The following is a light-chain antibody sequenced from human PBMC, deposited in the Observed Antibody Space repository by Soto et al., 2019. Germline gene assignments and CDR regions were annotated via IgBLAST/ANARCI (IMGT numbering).Light chain of an antibody. J-gene: IGKJ1*01. Sequence: MTQSPSTLSASVGDRVTIACRASQNISTWLAWYQQKPGKAPXXLVYKASSLETGVPSRFSGSGSGTDFTLTINSLQPEDFATDYCQQYNSQWTFGPGTKVDI. CDR2: KAS. CDR3: QQYNSQWT. CDR1: QNISTW. V-gene: IGKV1-5*03.